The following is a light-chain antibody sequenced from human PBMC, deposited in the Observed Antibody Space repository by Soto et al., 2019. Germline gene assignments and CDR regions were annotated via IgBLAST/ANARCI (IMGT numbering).Light chain of an antibody. CDR3: LLYYGDSHLVV. CDR1: TGAVTSGSY. J-gene: IGLJ2*01. V-gene: IGLV7-43*01. Sequence: QAVVTQEPSLTVSPGGTVTLTCASSTGAVTSGSYPSWFQQKPGQAPRALIYSTGDKHPWTPARFSASLLGDKAALTLSGVQAGDEGDYYCLLYYGDSHLVVFGGGTKLTVL. CDR2: STG.